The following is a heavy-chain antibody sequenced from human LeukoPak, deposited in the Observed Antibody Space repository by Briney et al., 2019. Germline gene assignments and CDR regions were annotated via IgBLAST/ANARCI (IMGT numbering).Heavy chain of an antibody. Sequence: SETLSLTCAVYGGPFSTYYCTWIRQPPGKGLEWIGEINHSGSTKYNPSLKSRVTISLDTSKNQFSLKLSSVTAADTAVYYCALSTTTVTTRTLDYWGQGTLVTVSS. J-gene: IGHJ4*02. D-gene: IGHD4-17*01. CDR2: INHSGST. CDR1: GGPFSTYY. CDR3: ALSTTTVTTRTLDY. V-gene: IGHV4-34*01.